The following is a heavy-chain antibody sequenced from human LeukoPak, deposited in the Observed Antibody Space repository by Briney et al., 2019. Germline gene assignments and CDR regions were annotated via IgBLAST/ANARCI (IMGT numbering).Heavy chain of an antibody. CDR3: ARDGSGSYYLSSYGMDV. V-gene: IGHV3-20*01. CDR2: INWNGGST. CDR1: GFTFDDYG. Sequence: GGSLRLSCAASGFTFDDYGMSWVRQAPGKGLEWVSGINWNGGSTGYADSVKGRFTISRDNAKNSLYLQMNSLRAEDTALYHCARDGSGSYYLSSYGMDVWGQGTTVTVSS. D-gene: IGHD3-10*01. J-gene: IGHJ6*02.